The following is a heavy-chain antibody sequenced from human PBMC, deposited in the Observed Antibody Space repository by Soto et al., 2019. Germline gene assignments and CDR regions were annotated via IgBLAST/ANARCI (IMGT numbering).Heavy chain of an antibody. D-gene: IGHD4-17*01. CDR1: GYTFTSYY. V-gene: IGHV1-46*03. Sequence: ASLKVSCKASGYTFTSYYMHWVRQAPGQGLEWMGIINPSGGSTSYAQKFQGRVTMTRDTSTSTVYMELSSLRSEDTAVYYCARDALVYGDTPEAFDYWCKGILVTVSS. J-gene: IGHJ4*02. CDR2: INPSGGST. CDR3: ARDALVYGDTPEAFDY.